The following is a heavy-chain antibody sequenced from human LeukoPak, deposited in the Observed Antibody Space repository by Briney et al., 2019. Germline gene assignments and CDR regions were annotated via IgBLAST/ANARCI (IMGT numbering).Heavy chain of an antibody. J-gene: IGHJ6*02. Sequence: SETLSLTCTVSGGSISSYYWSWIRQPPGKGLEWIGYIYYSGSTNYNPSLKSRVTISVDTSKNQFSLKLSSLRSEDTAVYYCARGAKVTMVRGVISYYYYGMDVWGQGTTVTVSS. V-gene: IGHV4-59*01. CDR2: IYYSGST. D-gene: IGHD3-10*01. CDR1: GGSISSYY. CDR3: ARGAKVTMVRGVISYYYYGMDV.